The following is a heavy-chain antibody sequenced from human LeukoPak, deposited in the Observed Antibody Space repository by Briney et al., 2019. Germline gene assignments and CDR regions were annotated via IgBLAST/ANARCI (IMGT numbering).Heavy chain of an antibody. J-gene: IGHJ4*02. CDR2: ISYDGSNK. Sequence: GGTLRLSCAASGFIFSSHGMNWVRQAPGKGLEWVAVISYDGSNKYYADSVKGRFTISRDNSKNTLYLQMNSLRAEDTAVYYCARDDGSYWLSPHFDYWGQGTLVTVSS. V-gene: IGHV3-30*03. CDR3: ARDDGSYWLSPHFDY. CDR1: GFIFSSHG. D-gene: IGHD1-26*01.